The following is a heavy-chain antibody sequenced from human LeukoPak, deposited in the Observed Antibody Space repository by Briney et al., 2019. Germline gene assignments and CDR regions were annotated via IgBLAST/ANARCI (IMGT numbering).Heavy chain of an antibody. Sequence: GGSLRLSCAASGLTVSSSYMSWVRQAPGKGLEWVSIIYNDGSTYYADSMKGRFTISRDNSKNTLYLQVNSLRAGDTAMYYCARNILFAFDIWGQGTMVTVSS. V-gene: IGHV3-53*01. CDR2: IYNDGST. CDR1: GLTVSSSY. CDR3: ARNILFAFDI. J-gene: IGHJ3*02.